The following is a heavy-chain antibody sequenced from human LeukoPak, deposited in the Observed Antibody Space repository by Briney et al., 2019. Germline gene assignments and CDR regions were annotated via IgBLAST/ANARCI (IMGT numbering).Heavy chain of an antibody. Sequence: ASVKVSCKASGYTFTSYGISWVRQTPGQGLEWMGWISAYNGNTNYAQKLQGRVTMTTDTSTSTAYMELRSLRSDDTAVYYCARDLSSGWFDYYYGMDVWGQGTTVTVSS. J-gene: IGHJ6*02. D-gene: IGHD6-19*01. CDR3: ARDLSSGWFDYYYGMDV. CDR1: GYTFTSYG. CDR2: ISAYNGNT. V-gene: IGHV1-18*01.